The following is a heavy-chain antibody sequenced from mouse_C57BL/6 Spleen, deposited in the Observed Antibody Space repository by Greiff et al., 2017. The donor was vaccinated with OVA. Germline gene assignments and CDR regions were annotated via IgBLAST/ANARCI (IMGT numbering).Heavy chain of an antibody. V-gene: IGHV5-4*01. Sequence: EVQLVESGGGLVKPGGSLKLSCAASGFTFSSYAMSWVRQTPEKRLEWVATISDGGSYTYYPDNVKGRFTISRDNAKNNLYLQMSHLKSEDTAMYYCASSGDYAMDYWGQGTSVTVSS. CDR1: GFTFSSYA. J-gene: IGHJ4*01. CDR3: ASSGDYAMDY. CDR2: ISDGGSYT.